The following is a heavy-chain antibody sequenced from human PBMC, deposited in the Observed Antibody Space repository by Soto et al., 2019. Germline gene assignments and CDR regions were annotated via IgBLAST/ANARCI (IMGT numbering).Heavy chain of an antibody. D-gene: IGHD3-3*01. CDR1: GGSISSYY. Sequence: SETLSLTCTVSGGSISSYYWSWIRQPPGKGLEWIGYIYYSGSTNYNPSLKSRVTISVDTSKNQFSLKLSSVTAADTAVYYCARSYFWSGYLVPWGQGTLVTVS. J-gene: IGHJ5*02. V-gene: IGHV4-59*01. CDR3: ARSYFWSGYLVP. CDR2: IYYSGST.